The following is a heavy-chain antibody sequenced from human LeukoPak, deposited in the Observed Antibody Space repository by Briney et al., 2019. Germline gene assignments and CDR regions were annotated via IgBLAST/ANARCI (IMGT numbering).Heavy chain of an antibody. V-gene: IGHV4-59*01. Sequence: SETPSLTCTVSGSSISSYYWSWIRQPPGKQLEWIGYIYYSGSTDYNPSLKSRVSISVDPSKKQFSLKLSSVTAADTAVYYCAAYFGDYGFPHWGQGTLVTVSS. J-gene: IGHJ4*02. CDR1: GSSISSYY. D-gene: IGHD4-17*01. CDR3: AAYFGDYGFPH. CDR2: IYYSGST.